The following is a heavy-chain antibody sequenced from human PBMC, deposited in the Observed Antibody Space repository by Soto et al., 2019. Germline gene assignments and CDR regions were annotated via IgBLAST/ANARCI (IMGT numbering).Heavy chain of an antibody. CDR1: GFTFSSYG. CDR3: AKPSTVTTFYYYYGMDV. V-gene: IGHV3-30*18. CDR2: ISYDGSNK. Sequence: LRLSCAASGFTFSSYGMHWVRQAPGKGLEWVAVISYDGSNKYYADSVKGRFTISRDNSKNTLYLQMNSLRAEDTAVYYCAKPSTVTTFYYYYGMDVWGQGTTVTVSS. J-gene: IGHJ6*02. D-gene: IGHD4-4*01.